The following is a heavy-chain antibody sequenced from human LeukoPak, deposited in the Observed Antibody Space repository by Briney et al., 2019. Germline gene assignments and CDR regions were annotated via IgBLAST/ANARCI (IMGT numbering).Heavy chain of an antibody. V-gene: IGHV4-39*01. D-gene: IGHD4-17*01. J-gene: IGHJ4*02. CDR2: VHYSGYT. Sequence: SETLSLTCTVSGGSINNSNDYWDWIRQPPGKGLEWIGSVHYSGYTYYSPSLKSRVTISADTSNNQFSLKLRSVTAADTAVSYCARRPHYGYYIGFIDYWGQGTLVTVSS. CDR3: ARRPHYGYYIGFIDY. CDR1: GGSINNSNDY.